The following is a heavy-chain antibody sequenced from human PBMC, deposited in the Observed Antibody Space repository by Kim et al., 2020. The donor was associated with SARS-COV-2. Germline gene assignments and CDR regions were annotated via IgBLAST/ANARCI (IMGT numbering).Heavy chain of an antibody. CDR1: GFSFSDHY. J-gene: IGHJ6*02. Sequence: GGSLRLSCAASGFSFSDHYMDWVRQAPGKGLEWVGRSRNKPHGYTTEYAASVKGRFIISRDDSKNSLYLQMNSLKSEDTAVYYCARDKGRSGSSNPLDVWGQGTTVTVSS. CDR3: ARDKGRSGSSNPLDV. CDR2: SRNKPHGYTT. V-gene: IGHV3-72*01. D-gene: IGHD3-3*01.